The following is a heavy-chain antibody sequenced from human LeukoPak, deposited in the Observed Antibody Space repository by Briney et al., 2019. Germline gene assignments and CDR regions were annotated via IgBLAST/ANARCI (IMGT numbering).Heavy chain of an antibody. CDR1: GFTFSGFV. Sequence: GGSLRLSCAASGFTFSGFVLHWVRQAPGKGLEWVAVISYDGSIKYYADSVKGRFTISRDNSRNTLYLQMNSLRAEDTAVYYCAKGDIVVVPAANHMDVWGKGTTVTVSS. CDR2: ISYDGSIK. V-gene: IGHV3-30*04. D-gene: IGHD2-2*01. J-gene: IGHJ6*03. CDR3: AKGDIVVVPAANHMDV.